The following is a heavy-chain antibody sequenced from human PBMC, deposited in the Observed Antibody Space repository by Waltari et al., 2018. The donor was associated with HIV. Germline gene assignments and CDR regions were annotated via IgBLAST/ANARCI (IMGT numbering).Heavy chain of an antibody. CDR3: TSGLSTYGHDFDY. CDR2: INIDGIDK. J-gene: IGHJ4*02. D-gene: IGHD2-2*01. V-gene: IGHV3-74*01. Sequence: DVRLEESGGNLVQPGGSVRLSCVASGFNFSCYRMHWIRHAPGKGLGWASKINIDGIDKRYLDSGNRRFTTSRGNTKSTVYLEINGLRDDDTDIYYCTSGLSTYGHDFDYWGQGTRVTVAS. CDR1: GFNFSCYR.